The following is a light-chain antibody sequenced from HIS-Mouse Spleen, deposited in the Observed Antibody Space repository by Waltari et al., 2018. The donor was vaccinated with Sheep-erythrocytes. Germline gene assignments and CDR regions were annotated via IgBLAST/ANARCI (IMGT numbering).Light chain of an antibody. J-gene: IGLJ3*02. Sequence: SYVLTQPPSVSVSPGQTARITCSGDALPKKYAYWYQQKSGQAPVLVIYEDSKRPSGIPGRFSGSSSGTMATLTISGAQVEDDADYYCYSTDSSGNHWVFGGGTKLTVL. CDR2: EDS. V-gene: IGLV3-10*01. CDR1: ALPKKY. CDR3: YSTDSSGNHWV.